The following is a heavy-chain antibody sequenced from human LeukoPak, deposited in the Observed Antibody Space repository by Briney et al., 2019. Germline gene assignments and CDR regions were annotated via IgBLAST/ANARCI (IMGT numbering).Heavy chain of an antibody. CDR2: ISWNSGSI. D-gene: IGHD6-13*01. J-gene: IGHJ4*02. CDR3: ARDRISPAAAAGNGISDY. CDR1: GFTFDDYA. V-gene: IGHV3-9*01. Sequence: GGSLRLSCAASGFTFDDYAMHWVRQAPGKGLEWVSGISWNSGSIGYADSVKGRFTISRDNSKNTLYLQMNSLRAEDTAVYYCARDRISPAAAAGNGISDYWGQGTLVTVSS.